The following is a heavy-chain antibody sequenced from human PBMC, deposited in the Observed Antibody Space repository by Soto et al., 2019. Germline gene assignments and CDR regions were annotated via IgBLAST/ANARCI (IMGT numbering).Heavy chain of an antibody. V-gene: IGHV2-5*01. CDR3: SRLLTPLPVFAFDF. CDR1: GFSLTTSGVG. CDR2: IYWSGDE. D-gene: IGHD3-10*01. J-gene: IGHJ3*01. Sequence: SGPTLVNPTQTLTLTCSFSGFSLTTSGVGVGWIRQSPGKALEWLALIYWSGDEHYRPSLKSRLSIFKDTSKNHVVLIMTDMDPVDTATYYCSRLLTPLPVFAFDFWCQGIMVTVSS.